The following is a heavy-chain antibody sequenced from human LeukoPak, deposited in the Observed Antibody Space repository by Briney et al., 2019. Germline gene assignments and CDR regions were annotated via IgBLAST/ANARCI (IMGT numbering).Heavy chain of an antibody. J-gene: IGHJ6*02. CDR1: GGSISSYY. CDR2: IYYSGST. V-gene: IGHV4-59*08. CDR3: ARQVDTAMADYFYGMDV. D-gene: IGHD5-18*01. Sequence: PSETLSLTCTVSGGSISSYYWSWIRQPPGKGLEWIGYIYYSGSTNYNPSLKSRVTISVDTSKNQFSLKLSSVTAADTAVYYCARQVDTAMADYFYGMDVWGQGTTVTVSS.